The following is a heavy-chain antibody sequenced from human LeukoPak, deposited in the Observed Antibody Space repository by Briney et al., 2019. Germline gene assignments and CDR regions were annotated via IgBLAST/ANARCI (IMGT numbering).Heavy chain of an antibody. CDR3: ARDLYWGTVDTAMVQGFGI. Sequence: GGSLRLSCAASGFTFSSYSMNWVRQAPGKGLEWVSSISSSSSYIYYADSVKGRFTISRDNAKNSLYLQMNSLRAEDTAVYYCARDLYWGTVDTAMVQGFGIWGQGTMVTVSS. J-gene: IGHJ3*02. V-gene: IGHV3-21*01. D-gene: IGHD5-18*01. CDR2: ISSSSSYI. CDR1: GFTFSSYS.